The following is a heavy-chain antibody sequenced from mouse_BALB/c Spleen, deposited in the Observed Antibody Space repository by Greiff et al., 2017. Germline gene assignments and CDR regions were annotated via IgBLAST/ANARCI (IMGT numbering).Heavy chain of an antibody. CDR1: GYTFTSYN. Sequence: QVQLKQPGAELVKPGASVKMSCKASGYTFTSYNMHWVKQTPGQGLEWIGAIYPGNGDTSYNQKFKGKATLTADKSSSTAYMQLSSLTSEDSAVYYCARGYGKGNAMDYWGQGTSVTVSS. V-gene: IGHV1-12*01. CDR2: IYPGNGDT. CDR3: ARGYGKGNAMDY. J-gene: IGHJ4*01. D-gene: IGHD2-10*02.